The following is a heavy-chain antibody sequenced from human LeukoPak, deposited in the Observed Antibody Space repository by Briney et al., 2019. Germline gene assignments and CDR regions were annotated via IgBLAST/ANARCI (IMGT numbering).Heavy chain of an antibody. CDR1: GGSINNYY. CDR3: ARGRYCSADICSGGAALNI. D-gene: IGHD2-15*01. J-gene: IGHJ3*02. CDR2: IYTRGST. V-gene: IGHV4-4*07. Sequence: SETLSLTCTVSGGSINNYYWSWIRQPAGKGLEWIGRIYTRGSTNYNPSLKSRVTMSVDTSKNQFSLKLSSVTAADTAVYYCARGRYCSADICSGGAALNIWGQGTMVSV.